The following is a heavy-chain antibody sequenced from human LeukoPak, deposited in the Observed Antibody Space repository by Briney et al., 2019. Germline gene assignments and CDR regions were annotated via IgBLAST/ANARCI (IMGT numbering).Heavy chain of an antibody. CDR2: VIGSGGNT. CDR3: ARGGLYKFDY. J-gene: IGHJ4*02. V-gene: IGHV3-23*01. D-gene: IGHD1-14*01. Sequence: GSLRLSCAASGFTFSGYAMSWVRQAPGKGLEWVSTVIGSGGNTYYADSVRGRFTISRDNSKNTLYLQINSLGADDTAVYYCARGGLYKFDYWGQGTLVTVSS. CDR1: GFTFSGYA.